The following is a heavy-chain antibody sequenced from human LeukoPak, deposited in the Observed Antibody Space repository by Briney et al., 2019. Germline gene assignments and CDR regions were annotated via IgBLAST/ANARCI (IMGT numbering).Heavy chain of an antibody. D-gene: IGHD2-21*01. J-gene: IGHJ6*02. V-gene: IGHV3-23*01. CDR3: AKHINLYYYYGMDV. Sequence: GVSLRLSCAISGSTLTNYAMSWVRQAPGKGLEWVSGISDSGGSTFYAESVKGRCTISRDNSKNTLFLQMNSLRAEDTALYYCAKHINLYYYYGMDVWGQGTTVTVSS. CDR1: GSTLTNYA. CDR2: ISDSGGST.